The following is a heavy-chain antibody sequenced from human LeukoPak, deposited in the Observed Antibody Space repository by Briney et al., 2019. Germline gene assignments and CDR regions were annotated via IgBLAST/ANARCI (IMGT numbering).Heavy chain of an antibody. CDR3: AREFGHCYGNNCFYFFDT. CDR1: GYTLTNYN. D-gene: IGHD2-21*01. V-gene: IGHV1-18*01. Sequence: ASVKVSCKASGYTLTNYNISWVRQAPGQGLEWMGWINTYKGDTLYAQKLQGRVTMTADTSTNTAYMELRSLRFDDTAVYYCAREFGHCYGNNCFYFFDTWGQGFRVTVSS. J-gene: IGHJ4*02. CDR2: INTYKGDT.